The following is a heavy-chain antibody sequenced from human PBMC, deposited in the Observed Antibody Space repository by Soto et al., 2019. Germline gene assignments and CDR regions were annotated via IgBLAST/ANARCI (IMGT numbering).Heavy chain of an antibody. J-gene: IGHJ4*02. D-gene: IGHD3-10*01. CDR1: GFTFSSYG. V-gene: IGHV3-30*18. CDR2: ISYDGSNK. CDR3: AKEVAALWFGDY. Sequence: QVQLVESGGGVVQPGRSLRLSCAASGFTFSSYGIHWVRQAPGKGLEWVALISYDGSNKYYADSVKGRFTISRDNSKNTLYLQTNSVTAEDTAVYYCAKEVAALWFGDYWGQGALVTVSS.